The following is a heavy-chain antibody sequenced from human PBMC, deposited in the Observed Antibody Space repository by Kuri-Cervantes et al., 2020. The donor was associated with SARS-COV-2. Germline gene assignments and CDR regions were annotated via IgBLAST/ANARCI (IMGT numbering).Heavy chain of an antibody. D-gene: IGHD5-12*01. V-gene: IGHV3-30*15. CDR3: VKDWVATAHFDY. Sequence: GESLKISCAASGFTFSSYAMHWVRQAPGKGLEWVAVISYDGSNKYYADSVKGRFTISRDNSKNTLYLQMSSLRAEDTAVYYCVKDWVATAHFDYWGQGTLVTVSS. CDR2: ISYDGSNK. CDR1: GFTFSSYA. J-gene: IGHJ4*02.